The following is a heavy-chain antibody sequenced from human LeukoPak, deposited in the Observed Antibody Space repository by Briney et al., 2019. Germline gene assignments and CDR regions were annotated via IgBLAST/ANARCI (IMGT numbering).Heavy chain of an antibody. J-gene: IGHJ6*03. CDR3: ARGGNYGPNFYYYYMDV. V-gene: IGHV3-30*02. CDR2: IHYVGNNK. CDR1: GFTFTSCG. D-gene: IGHD3-10*01. Sequence: GGSLRLSCAASGFTFTSCGMHWVRQAPGRGLEWVAFIHYVGNNKWYADSVKGRFTISRDNSLNTFYLQMNSLRAEDRAVYFCARGGNYGPNFYYYYMDVWGKGTTVTVSS.